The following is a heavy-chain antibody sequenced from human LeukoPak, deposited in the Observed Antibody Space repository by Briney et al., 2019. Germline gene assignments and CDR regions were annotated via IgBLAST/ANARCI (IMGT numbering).Heavy chain of an antibody. CDR3: ARGDYYDSSGYSSGYAFDI. D-gene: IGHD3-22*01. CDR2: ISYSGNT. Sequence: SETLSLTCTVSGGFISAYYWTWIRQPPGKGLECLGYISYSGNTNCNPSLKSRVTISVDTSKNQFSLKLSSVTAADTAVYYCARGDYYDSSGYSSGYAFDIWGQGTMVTVSS. CDR1: GGFISAYY. V-gene: IGHV4-59*12. J-gene: IGHJ3*02.